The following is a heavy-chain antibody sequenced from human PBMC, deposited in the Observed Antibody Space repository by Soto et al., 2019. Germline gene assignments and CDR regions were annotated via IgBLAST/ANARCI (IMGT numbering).Heavy chain of an antibody. CDR1: GGSISSGGYY. J-gene: IGHJ4*02. Sequence: SETLSLTCTVSGGSISSGGYYWSWILHHPGKGLEWIGYIYYSGSTYYKPSLKSRVTISVDTSKNQFSLKLSSVTAADTAVYYCARFRDKPQSTVTTYYFDYWGQGTLVTVSS. CDR3: ARFRDKPQSTVTTYYFDY. CDR2: IYYSGST. V-gene: IGHV4-31*03. D-gene: IGHD4-17*01.